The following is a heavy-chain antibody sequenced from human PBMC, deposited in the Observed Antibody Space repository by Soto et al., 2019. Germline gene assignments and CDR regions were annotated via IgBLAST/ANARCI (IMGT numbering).Heavy chain of an antibody. D-gene: IGHD6-13*01. CDR3: AKDQAAAGTISRYFQH. CDR2: ISGSGGTT. V-gene: IGHV3-23*01. CDR1: GFTFSSYA. J-gene: IGHJ1*01. Sequence: GGSLRLSFAPSGFTFSSYAMSWVRQAPGKGLEWVSGISGSGGTTYYADSVRGRFTISRDNSKNTLYLQVSSLRAEDTAVYYCAKDQAAAGTISRYFQHWGQGTLVTVSS.